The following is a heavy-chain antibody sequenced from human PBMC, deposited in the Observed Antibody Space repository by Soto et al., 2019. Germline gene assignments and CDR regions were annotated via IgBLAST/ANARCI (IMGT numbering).Heavy chain of an antibody. D-gene: IGHD3-3*01. CDR2: IIPIFGTA. Sequence: QVQLVQSGAEVKKPGSSVKVSCKASGGTFSSYAISWVRQAPGQGLEWMGGIIPIFGTANYAQKFQGRVTITADESTSTAYRELSSLRSEDTAVDYCAGKDDFWSGENWFDPWGQGTLVTVSS. CDR3: AGKDDFWSGENWFDP. J-gene: IGHJ5*02. CDR1: GGTFSSYA. V-gene: IGHV1-69*12.